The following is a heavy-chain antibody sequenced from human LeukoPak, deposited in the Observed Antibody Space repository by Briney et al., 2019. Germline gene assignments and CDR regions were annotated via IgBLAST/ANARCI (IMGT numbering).Heavy chain of an antibody. J-gene: IGHJ4*02. V-gene: IGHV3-30*04. CDR2: ISYDGRNK. D-gene: IGHD6-19*01. CDR1: GFTFSSYA. Sequence: GGSLRLSCAASGFTFSSYAMHWVRQAPGKGLEWVALISYDGRNKYYADSVKGRFTISRDNSKNTLYLEMNSLRAEDTAVYYCARPQEQWLPRSPLEYWGQGTLVTVSS. CDR3: ARPQEQWLPRSPLEY.